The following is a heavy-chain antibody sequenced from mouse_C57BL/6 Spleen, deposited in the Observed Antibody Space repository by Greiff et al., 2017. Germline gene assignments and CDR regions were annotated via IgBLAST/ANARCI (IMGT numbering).Heavy chain of an antibody. D-gene: IGHD4-1*01. CDR3: ARWIAGTSYYFDY. CDR1: GFTFSDYG. J-gene: IGHJ2*01. CDR2: ISSGSSTI. Sequence: EVQRVESGGGLVKPGGSLKLSCAASGFTFSDYGMHWVRQAPEKGLEWVAYISSGSSTIYYADTVKGRFTISRDNAKNTLFLQMTSLRSEDTAMYYCARWIAGTSYYFDYWGQGTTLTVSS. V-gene: IGHV5-17*01.